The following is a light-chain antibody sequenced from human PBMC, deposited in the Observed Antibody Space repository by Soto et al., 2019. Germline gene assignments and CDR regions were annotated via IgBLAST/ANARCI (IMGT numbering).Light chain of an antibody. J-gene: IGKJ1*01. CDR2: GAS. Sequence: IVLTQSPGTLSLSPGERATLSCRASQSVTSSYLAWYQQKPGQAPRLLIYGASKRTSGVPDRFSGSGSGTDFTLTINRLEPEDFAVYYCHHYETFGQGTKVDI. CDR1: QSVTSSY. CDR3: HHYET. V-gene: IGKV3-20*01.